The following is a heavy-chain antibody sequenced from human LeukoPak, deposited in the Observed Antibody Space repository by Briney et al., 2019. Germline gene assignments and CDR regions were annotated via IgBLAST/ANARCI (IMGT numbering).Heavy chain of an antibody. CDR3: ARANDYYDSSGQLGNAFDI. V-gene: IGHV4-39*07. J-gene: IGHJ3*02. CDR1: GGSISSSGYY. CDR2: IYYSGST. Sequence: SETPSLTCTVSGGSISSSGYYWGWIRQPPGKGLEWIGSIYYSGSTYYNPSLKSRVTISVDTSKNQFSLKLSSVTAADTAVYYCARANDYYDSSGQLGNAFDIWGQGTMVTVSS. D-gene: IGHD3-22*01.